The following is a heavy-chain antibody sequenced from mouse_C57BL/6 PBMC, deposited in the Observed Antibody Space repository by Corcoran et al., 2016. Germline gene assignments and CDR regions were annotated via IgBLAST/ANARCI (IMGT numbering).Heavy chain of an antibody. CDR2: IYPGSGNT. CDR1: GYTFTDYY. J-gene: IGHJ4*01. Sequence: QVQLKQSGAELVRPGASVKLSCKASGYTFTDYYINWVKQRPGQGLEWIARIYPGSGNTYYNEKFKGKATLTAEKSSSTAYMQLSSLTSEDSAVYFCARWAIITTVAMDYWGQGTSVTVSS. D-gene: IGHD1-1*01. V-gene: IGHV1-76*01. CDR3: ARWAIITTVAMDY.